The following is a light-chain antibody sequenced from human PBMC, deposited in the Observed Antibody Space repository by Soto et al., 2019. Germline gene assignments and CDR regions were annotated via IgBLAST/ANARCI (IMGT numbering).Light chain of an antibody. J-gene: IGLJ2*01. V-gene: IGLV2-14*01. CDR3: SAYTSISTLL. Sequence: QSALTQPASVSGSPGQSITISCTGTSSDVGGYNYVSWYQQHPGKAPKLMIYDVSNRPSGVSNRFSGSKSGNTASLTISGLQAEDEADYYCSAYTSISTLLFGVGTKLTVL. CDR2: DVS. CDR1: SSDVGGYNY.